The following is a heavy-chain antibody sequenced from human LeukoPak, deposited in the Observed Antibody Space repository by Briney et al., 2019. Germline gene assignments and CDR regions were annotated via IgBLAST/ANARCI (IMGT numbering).Heavy chain of an antibody. CDR2: IKSKTDDGTT. CDR3: TTSLSGYDFLFDY. V-gene: IGHV3-15*01. D-gene: IGHD5-12*01. CDR1: TFTFSNTW. Sequence: GYLTLSCAASTFTFSNTWMRWDRQAQGKGREWVVRIKSKTDDGTTDYAAPVKVRFAISTDDSKTTLYLQMNNLQTEDTAVYYCTTSLSGYDFLFDYWGQGTLVTVSS. J-gene: IGHJ4*02.